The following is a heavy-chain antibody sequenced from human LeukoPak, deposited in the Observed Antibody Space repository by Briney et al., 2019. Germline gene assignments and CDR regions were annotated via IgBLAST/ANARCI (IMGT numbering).Heavy chain of an antibody. D-gene: IGHD2/OR15-2a*01. CDR3: ARVFFAQGLDI. CDR2: INPSGGST. V-gene: IGHV1-46*01. CDR1: GYTFTSYY. J-gene: IGHJ3*02. Sequence: GASVTVSCKASGYTFTSYYMHWVRQAPGQPLEWMGIINPSGGSTSYAQKCQGRVTMTRDTSTSTVYMELSSLRSEDTAVYYCARVFFAQGLDIWGQGTMVTVSS.